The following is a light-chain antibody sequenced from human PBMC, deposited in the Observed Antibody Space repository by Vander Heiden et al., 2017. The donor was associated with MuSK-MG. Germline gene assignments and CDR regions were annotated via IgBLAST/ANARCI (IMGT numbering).Light chain of an antibody. CDR1: QSVSSSQ. CDR2: GAS. V-gene: IGKV3-20*01. J-gene: IGKJ5*01. Sequence: IVLTQSPGTLSLSPGERATLSCRASQSVSSSQLAWYQQKPGQAPRLLIYGASSSSTGIPDRFNGSGPATNFTLTISILVPEDFAVYYCHQSYSSPPTFGQGTRLEIK. CDR3: HQSYSSPPT.